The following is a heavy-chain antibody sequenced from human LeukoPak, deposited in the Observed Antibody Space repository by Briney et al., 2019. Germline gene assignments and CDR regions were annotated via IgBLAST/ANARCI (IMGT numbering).Heavy chain of an antibody. CDR2: IYYSGST. V-gene: IGHV4-59*11. CDR1: GGSISSHY. D-gene: IGHD2-2*01. CDR3: ARGHCSSTSCSRNWFDP. Sequence: SETQSLTCTVSGGSISSHYWSWIRQPPGKGLEWIGYIYYSGSTNYNPSLKSRVTISVDTSKNQFSLKLSSVTAADTAVYYCARGHCSSTSCSRNWFDPWGQGTLVTVSS. J-gene: IGHJ5*02.